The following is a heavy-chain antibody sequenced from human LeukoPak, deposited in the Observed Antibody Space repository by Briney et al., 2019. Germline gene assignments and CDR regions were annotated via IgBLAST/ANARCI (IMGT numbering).Heavy chain of an antibody. V-gene: IGHV1-8*01. D-gene: IGHD3-22*01. CDR1: GYTFTSYD. J-gene: IGHJ3*02. Sequence: GASVKVSCKASGYTFTSYDINWVRQATGQGLEWMGWMNPNSGNTGYAQKFQGRVTMTRDTSTSTVYMELSSLRSEDTAVYYCARDLPTPPIVVAAYDAFDIWGQGTMVTVSS. CDR3: ARDLPTPPIVVAAYDAFDI. CDR2: MNPNSGNT.